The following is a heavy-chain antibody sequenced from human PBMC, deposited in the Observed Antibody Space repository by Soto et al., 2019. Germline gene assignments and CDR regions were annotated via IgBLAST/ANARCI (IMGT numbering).Heavy chain of an antibody. CDR3: AAGVLCSGGSCYRYYYYYGMDV. CDR1: GFTFTSSA. CDR2: IVVGSGNT. D-gene: IGHD2-15*01. Sequence: QMQLVQSGPEVKKPGTSVKVSCKASGFTFTSSAVQWVRQARGQRLEWIGWIVVGSGNTNYAKKFKERVTVTRDMSTSTAYMELSSLRSEDAAVYYCAAGVLCSGGSCYRYYYYYGMDVWGQGTTVTVSS. J-gene: IGHJ6*02. V-gene: IGHV1-58*01.